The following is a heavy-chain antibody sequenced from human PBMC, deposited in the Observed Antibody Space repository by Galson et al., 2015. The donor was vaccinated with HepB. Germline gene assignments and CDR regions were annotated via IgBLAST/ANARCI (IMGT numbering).Heavy chain of an antibody. CDR2: INAGNGNT. CDR1: GYTFTSYA. V-gene: IGHV1-3*01. Sequence: SVKVSCKASGYTFTSYAMHWVRQAPGQRLEWMGWINAGNGNTKYSQKFQSRVTITRDTSANTAYMELSSLRSEDTAVYYCARRYYYYYYGVDVWGQGTTVTVSS. CDR3: ARRYYYYYYGVDV. J-gene: IGHJ6*02.